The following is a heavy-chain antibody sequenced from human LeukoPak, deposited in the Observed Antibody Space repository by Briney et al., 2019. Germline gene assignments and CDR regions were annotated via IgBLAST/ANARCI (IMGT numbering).Heavy chain of an antibody. Sequence: GGSLRLSCAASGFTFSSYAMSWVRQAPGKGLEWVSAISGSGGSTYYADSVKGRFTISRDNSKNTLYLQMNSLRAEDTAVYYCAEGGYSYGTGRYYFDYWGQGTLVTVSS. J-gene: IGHJ4*02. D-gene: IGHD5-18*01. CDR3: AEGGYSYGTGRYYFDY. CDR2: ISGSGGST. V-gene: IGHV3-23*01. CDR1: GFTFSSYA.